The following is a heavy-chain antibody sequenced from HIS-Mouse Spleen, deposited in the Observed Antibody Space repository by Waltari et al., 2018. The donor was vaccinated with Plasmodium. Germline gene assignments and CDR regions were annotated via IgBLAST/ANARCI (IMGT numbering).Heavy chain of an antibody. CDR2: MNNRGST. D-gene: IGHD3-10*01. CDR1: GGSFSGYY. Sequence: QVQLQPWGAGLLTPSETLSLTCAVYGGSFSGYYCSWIRQPPGKGGEWIGEMNNRGSTNYSPSLRSRGTMSGDTSRNEFSLRLSLVAAADTAVYYWARVTSSGVDWYFDLWGRGTLVTVAS. V-gene: IGHV4-34*01. J-gene: IGHJ2*01. CDR3: ARVTSSGVDWYFDL.